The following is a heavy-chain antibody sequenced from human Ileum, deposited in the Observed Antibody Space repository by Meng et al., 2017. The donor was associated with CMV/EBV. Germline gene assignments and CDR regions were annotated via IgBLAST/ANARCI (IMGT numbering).Heavy chain of an antibody. V-gene: IGHV3-23*01. J-gene: IGHJ4*02. CDR3: ATEDWNADY. D-gene: IGHD1-1*01. Sequence: LSCTGSELRFSRFGMTWVRPPPEKGLACVSGINTNGGSTYYADSVKGRFTISRDNSKNTLYLQMNSLRAADTAMYYCATEDWNADYWGQGTLVTVSS. CDR2: INTNGGST. CDR1: ELRFSRFG.